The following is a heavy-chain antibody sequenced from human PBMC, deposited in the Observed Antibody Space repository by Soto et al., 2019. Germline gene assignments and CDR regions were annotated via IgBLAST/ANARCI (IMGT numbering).Heavy chain of an antibody. CDR1: GFTFSSYW. CDR3: ARGRKQQLGYYYYYGMDV. D-gene: IGHD6-13*01. CDR2: INSDGSST. Sequence: LRLSCAASGFTFSSYWMHWVRQAPGKGLVWVSRINSDGSSTSYADSVKGRFTISRDNAKNTLYLQMNSLRAEDTAVYYCARGRKQQLGYYYYYGMDVWGQGTTVTVSS. V-gene: IGHV3-74*01. J-gene: IGHJ6*02.